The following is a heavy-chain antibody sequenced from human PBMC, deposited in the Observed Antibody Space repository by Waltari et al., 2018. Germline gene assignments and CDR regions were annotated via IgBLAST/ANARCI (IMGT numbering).Heavy chain of an antibody. D-gene: IGHD5-12*01. CDR1: GFTFSRYS. V-gene: IGHV3-21*01. CDR2: ISSSSSYI. J-gene: IGHJ4*02. Sequence: EVRLVESGGGLVKPGGSLRLSCSASGFTFSRYSMNWFHQAPGKGLEWVSSISSSSSYIYYADSVKGRFTISRDNAKNSLYLQMNSLRAEDTAVYYCARDRRGQTDDYWGQGTLVTVSS. CDR3: ARDRRGQTDDY.